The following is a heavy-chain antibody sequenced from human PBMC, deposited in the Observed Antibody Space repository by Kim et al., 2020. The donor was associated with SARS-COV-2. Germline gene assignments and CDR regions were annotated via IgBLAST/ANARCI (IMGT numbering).Heavy chain of an antibody. Sequence: GGSLRLSCAASGFTFSSYWMHWVRQAPGKGRVWVSRINSDGSSTSYADSVKGRFTISRDNAKNTLYLQMNSLRAEDTAVYYCARGDSRDSSGGGEFDPWGQGTLVTVSS. CDR3: ARGDSRDSSGGGEFDP. CDR1: GFTFSSYW. CDR2: INSDGSST. D-gene: IGHD3-22*01. V-gene: IGHV3-74*01. J-gene: IGHJ5*02.